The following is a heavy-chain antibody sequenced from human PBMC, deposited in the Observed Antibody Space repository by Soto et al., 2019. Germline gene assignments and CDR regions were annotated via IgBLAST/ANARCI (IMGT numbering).Heavy chain of an antibody. D-gene: IGHD3-3*01. J-gene: IGHJ6*02. CDR1: GFTFSSYA. Sequence: GGSLRLSCAASGFTFSSYAMSWVRQAPGKGLEWVSAISGSGGSTYYAGSVKGRFTISRDNSKNTLYLQMNSLRAEDTAVYYCAKGGYDFWSGIDFYYYGMDVWGQGTTVTVSS. CDR3: AKGGYDFWSGIDFYYYGMDV. CDR2: ISGSGGST. V-gene: IGHV3-23*01.